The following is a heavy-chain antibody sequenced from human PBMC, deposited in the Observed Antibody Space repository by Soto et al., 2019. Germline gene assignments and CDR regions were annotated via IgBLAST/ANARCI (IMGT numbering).Heavy chain of an antibody. V-gene: IGHV4-59*01. CDR1: GGSISSYY. CDR2: IYYSGST. CDR3: ARSPTGALASFDI. J-gene: IGHJ3*02. D-gene: IGHD3-16*01. Sequence: PSETLSLTCTVSGGSISSYYWSWIRQPPGKGLEWIGYIYYSGSTNYNPSLKSRVTISVDTSKNQFSLKLSSVTAADTAVYYCARSPTGALASFDIWGQGTMVTVS.